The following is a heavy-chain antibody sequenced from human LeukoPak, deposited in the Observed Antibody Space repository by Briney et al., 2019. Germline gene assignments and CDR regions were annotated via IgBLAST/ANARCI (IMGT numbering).Heavy chain of an antibody. D-gene: IGHD2-2*01. CDR2: ISSRSSYI. J-gene: IGHJ3*02. CDR3: AKDMYPALGAFDI. Sequence: GGSLRLSCAASGFTFSTYTMNWVRQAPGKGLEWVSSISSRSSYIYYADSVKGRFTISRDNDKNSLYLQMNSLRAEDTALYYCAKDMYPALGAFDIWGQGTMVTVSS. CDR1: GFTFSTYT. V-gene: IGHV3-21*04.